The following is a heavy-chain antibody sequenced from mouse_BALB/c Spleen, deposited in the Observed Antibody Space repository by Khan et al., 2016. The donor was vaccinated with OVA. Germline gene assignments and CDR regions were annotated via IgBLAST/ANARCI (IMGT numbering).Heavy chain of an antibody. Sequence: EVELVESGGGLVQPGGSRKLSCVASGFTFSSFGMHWVRQAPEKGLEWVAYITSGSTTIYYADTVKGRFTISRDNPKNTLFLQMTSLRSEDTAMYYGARDCNYYPFYAMDYWGQGTSGTVSS. CDR2: ITSGSTTI. J-gene: IGHJ4*01. CDR1: GFTFSSFG. D-gene: IGHD2-1*01. CDR3: ARDCNYYPFYAMDY. V-gene: IGHV5-17*02.